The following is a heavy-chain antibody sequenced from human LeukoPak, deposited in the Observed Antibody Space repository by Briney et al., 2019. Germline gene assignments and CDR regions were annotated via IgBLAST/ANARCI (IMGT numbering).Heavy chain of an antibody. J-gene: IGHJ5*02. V-gene: IGHV3-30*18. CDR1: GFIFSGYG. Sequence: PGRSLRLSCAASGFIFSGYGMHWVRQAPGKGLEWVAVISYDGSNKYYADSVKGRFTISRDNSKNTVYLQMNSLRAEDTAVFYCGKQEIGNRWSVGTWGQGTLVTVSS. D-gene: IGHD1/OR15-1a*01. CDR3: GKQEIGNRWSVGT. CDR2: ISYDGSNK.